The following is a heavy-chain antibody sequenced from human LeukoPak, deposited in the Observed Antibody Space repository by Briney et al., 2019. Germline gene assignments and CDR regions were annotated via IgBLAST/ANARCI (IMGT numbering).Heavy chain of an antibody. D-gene: IGHD4-11*01. V-gene: IGHV3-33*06. CDR1: GFTFSHFG. J-gene: IGHJ4*02. Sequence: GTSLRLSCEASGFTFSHFGMHWVRQAPGKGLEWVAVIWSDATNQYYGDSVKGRFTISRDNFKKTVSLQMDSLRAEDTAVYYCAKDAQRGFGYGNSLEHWGQGSLVTVSS. CDR3: AKDAQRGFGYGNSLEH. CDR2: IWSDATNQ.